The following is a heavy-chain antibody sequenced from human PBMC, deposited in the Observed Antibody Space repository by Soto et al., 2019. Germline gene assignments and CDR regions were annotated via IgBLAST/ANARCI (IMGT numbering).Heavy chain of an antibody. CDR3: AISMAGKWHPFAY. V-gene: IGHV3-33*01. D-gene: IGHD6-19*01. J-gene: IGHJ4*01. CDR2: IWYDGSNT. Sequence: GGALRLSCVASGFFLRDFGMHWVRQAPGKGLEWVSVIWYDGSNTYQGESVKGRFTMSRDISKNTLYLQMDSLRPEDTAVYYCAISMAGKWHPFAYWGQGTLVTVSS. CDR1: GFFLRDFG.